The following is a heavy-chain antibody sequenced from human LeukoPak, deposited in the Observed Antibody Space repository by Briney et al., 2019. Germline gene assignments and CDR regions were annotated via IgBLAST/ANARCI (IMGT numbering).Heavy chain of an antibody. Sequence: SETLSLTCTVSGGSISSYYWSWIRQPPGKGLEWIGYIYYSGSTNYNPSLKSRVTISVDTSKNQFSLKLSSVTAADTAVYYCARAYRYFGIDPWGQGTLVTVSS. CDR2: IYYSGST. CDR1: GGSISSYY. J-gene: IGHJ5*02. D-gene: IGHD3-9*01. V-gene: IGHV4-59*08. CDR3: ARAYRYFGIDP.